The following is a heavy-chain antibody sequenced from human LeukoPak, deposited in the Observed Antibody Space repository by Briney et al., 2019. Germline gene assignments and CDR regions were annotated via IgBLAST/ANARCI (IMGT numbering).Heavy chain of an antibody. CDR1: GFTFSSYN. J-gene: IGHJ4*02. CDR3: ARDYGGSSPFDY. V-gene: IGHV3-21*01. D-gene: IGHD4-23*01. CDR2: ITSSSSYI. Sequence: GGSLRLSCAASGFTFSSYNMNWVRQAPGKGLEWVSSITSSSSYIYYADSVKGRFTISRDNAKNSLFLQMNSLTAEDTAVYYCARDYGGSSPFDYWGQGTLVTVSS.